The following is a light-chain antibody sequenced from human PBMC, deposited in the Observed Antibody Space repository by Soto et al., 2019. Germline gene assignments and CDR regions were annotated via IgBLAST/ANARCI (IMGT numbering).Light chain of an antibody. CDR1: QSISSY. CDR3: QQSYSTLT. J-gene: IGKJ3*01. CDR2: AAS. V-gene: IGKV1-39*01. Sequence: DIQMTQSPSSLSASVGDRVTITCRASQSISSYLNWYQQKPGKAPKLLIYAASSLQSGVPSRFSGSGSGTDFTLTISSLQPEDFTTYYCQQSYSTLTFGPGKKVDI.